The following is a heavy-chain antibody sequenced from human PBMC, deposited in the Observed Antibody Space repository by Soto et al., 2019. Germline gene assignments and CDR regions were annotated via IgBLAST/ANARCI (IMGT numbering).Heavy chain of an antibody. Sequence: EVQLVETGGGLIQPGGSLILSCAASGLSVRTNYMSWVRQAPGKGLEWVSVFESGGSIYYADSVKGRFCISRDYVKNPAYLQMNSRRAEDTDVYYYARAGVTPDFFYYWGQGTLVTVSS. CDR1: GLSVRTNY. D-gene: IGHD2-21*02. CDR2: FESGGSI. V-gene: IGHV3-53*02. CDR3: ARAGVTPDFFYY. J-gene: IGHJ4*02.